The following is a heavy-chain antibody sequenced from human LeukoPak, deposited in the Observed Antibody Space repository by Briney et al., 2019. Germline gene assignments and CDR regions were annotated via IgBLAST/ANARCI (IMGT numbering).Heavy chain of an antibody. D-gene: IGHD6-19*01. V-gene: IGHV1-18*04. CDR2: ISAYNGNT. CDR3: AREGIAVAGPGYYFDY. Sequence: ASVTVSCKASGYTFTSYGISWVRQAPGQGLEWRGWISAYNGNTNYAQKLQGRVTMTTDTSTSTAYMELRSLRSDDTAVYYCAREGIAVAGPGYYFDYWGQGTLVTVSS. J-gene: IGHJ4*02. CDR1: GYTFTSYG.